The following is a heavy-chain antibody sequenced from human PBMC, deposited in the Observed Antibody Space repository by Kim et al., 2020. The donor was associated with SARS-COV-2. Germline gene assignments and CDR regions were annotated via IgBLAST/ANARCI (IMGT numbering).Heavy chain of an antibody. CDR2: GGST. V-gene: IGHV4-59*01. D-gene: IGHD5-18*01. CDR3: ARMDTALDY. Sequence: GGSTHDNPSPKSRVAVSLDTSKSQFSLKLTSVTAADTAVYYCARMDTALDYWGQGTLVTVSS. J-gene: IGHJ4*02.